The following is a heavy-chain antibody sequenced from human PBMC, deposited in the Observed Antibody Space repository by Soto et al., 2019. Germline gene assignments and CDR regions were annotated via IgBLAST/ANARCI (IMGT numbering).Heavy chain of an antibody. V-gene: IGHV4-31*03. CDR2: IYYSGST. CDR1: GGSISSGGYY. J-gene: IGHJ4*02. D-gene: IGHD4-17*01. CDR3: ARDNLVGGYGDYVDY. Sequence: QVQLQESGPGLVKPSQTLSLTCTVSGGSISSGGYYWSWIRQHPGKGLEWIGYIYYSGSTYYNPSLKGRVTISVDTSKNQFSLKLSAVTAADTAVYYCARDNLVGGYGDYVDYWGQGTLVTVSS.